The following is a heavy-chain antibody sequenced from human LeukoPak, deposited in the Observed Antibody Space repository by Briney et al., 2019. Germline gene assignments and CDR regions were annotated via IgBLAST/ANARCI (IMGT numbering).Heavy chain of an antibody. Sequence: SETLSLTCSVSGGSISSGRYEWSWIRQPAGKGLGWIGRICTSGSTNYHPSLKSRVTISVDTSKNQFSLKLSSVTAADTAVYYCARSYDILTGYKPGAFDIWGQGTMVTVSS. CDR3: ARSYDILTGYKPGAFDI. CDR1: GGSISSGRYE. CDR2: ICTSGST. J-gene: IGHJ3*02. V-gene: IGHV4-61*02. D-gene: IGHD3-9*01.